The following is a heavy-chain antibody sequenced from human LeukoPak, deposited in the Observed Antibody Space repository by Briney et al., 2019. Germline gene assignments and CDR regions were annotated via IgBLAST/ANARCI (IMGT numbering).Heavy chain of an antibody. CDR3: ALDKAATEGPWNPRVDRATYGLDV. CDR1: GVTLSDYA. Sequence: GGSLRLSCAASGVTLSDYAVSWVRQSPGKGLEWVSGISGGGGMAYNRGYGKARFTIPSENSKNPVYLQMNRLRAEDTTIYYWALDKAATEGPWNPRVDRATYGLDVWGQGTTVIVSS. CDR2: ISGGGGMA. D-gene: IGHD6-13*01. V-gene: IGHV3-23*01. J-gene: IGHJ6*02.